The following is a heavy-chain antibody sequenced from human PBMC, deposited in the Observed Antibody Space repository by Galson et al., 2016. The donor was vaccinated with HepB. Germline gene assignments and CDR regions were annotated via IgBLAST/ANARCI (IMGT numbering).Heavy chain of an antibody. CDR1: GFTFSSYG. J-gene: IGHJ4*02. CDR3: ARGSGTGWLAHYFDD. D-gene: IGHD6-19*01. Sequence: SLRLSCAASGFTFSSYGMHWVRQAPGKGLEWVAFIWYDESKTYYADSVKGRFTISRDNPENTLHLQMNNLRAEDTAVYYCARGSGTGWLAHYFDDWGQGTLVTVSS. V-gene: IGHV3-33*01. CDR2: IWYDESKT.